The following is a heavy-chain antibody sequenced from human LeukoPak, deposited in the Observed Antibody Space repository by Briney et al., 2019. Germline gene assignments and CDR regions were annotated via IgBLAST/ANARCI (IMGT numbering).Heavy chain of an antibody. V-gene: IGHV1-18*01. CDR2: ISAYNGNT. CDR1: GYTFTSYG. D-gene: IGHD2-8*01. J-gene: IGHJ4*02. CDR3: ARDEAGFGTTPLDY. Sequence: ASVKVSCEASGYTFTSYGISWVRQAPGQGLEWMGWISAYNGNTNYAQKLQGRVTMTTDTSTSTVYMELKSLRSDDTAVYYCARDEAGFGTTPLDYWGQGTLVTVSS.